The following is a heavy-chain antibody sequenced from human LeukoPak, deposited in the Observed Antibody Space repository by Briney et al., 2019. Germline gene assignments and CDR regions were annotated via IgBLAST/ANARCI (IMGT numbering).Heavy chain of an antibody. V-gene: IGHV4-30-4*01. CDR2: IYYSGST. CDR3: ARGDFRYYDGSGYYSRSPEHY. Sequence: SETLSLTCTVSGGSISSGDYYWSWIRQPPGKGLEWIGYIYYSGSTYYNPSLKSRVTISVDTSKNQFSLKLSSVTAADTAVYYCARGDFRYYDGSGYYSRSPEHYWGQGTLVTVSS. CDR1: GGSISSGDYY. D-gene: IGHD3-22*01. J-gene: IGHJ4*02.